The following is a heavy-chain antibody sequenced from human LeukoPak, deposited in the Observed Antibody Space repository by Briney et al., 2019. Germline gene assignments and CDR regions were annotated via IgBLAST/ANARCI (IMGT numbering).Heavy chain of an antibody. CDR1: GYTFAAYF. CDR2: INRNGCDK. CDR3: ARVGFTSSWLHFDY. V-gene: IGHV1-2*06. J-gene: IGHJ4*02. Sequence: SEKLSCKASGYTFAAYFIHWVRQAPGQGLEWMVRINRNGCDKNYAQKFQDRVTMTGDTSISTASLERSSLRSDDTAMYYCARVGFTSSWLHFDYWGQGTLVSVSS. D-gene: IGHD6-13*01.